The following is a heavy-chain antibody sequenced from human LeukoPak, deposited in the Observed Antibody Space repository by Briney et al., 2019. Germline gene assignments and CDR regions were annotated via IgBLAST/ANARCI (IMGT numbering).Heavy chain of an antibody. CDR3: AAVGEWLSNAFNT. CDR2: IKSRGDGETR. V-gene: IGHV3-15*01. J-gene: IGHJ3*02. Sequence: GGSLRLSCAASGFTFSIAWMSWVRQAPGKGLEWVGRIKSRGDGETRGYAAPAKDRFIISRDDSKNTLYLQMNSLRTEDTAIYYCAAVGEWLSNAFNTWGQGTLVTVSA. CDR1: GFTFSIAW. D-gene: IGHD3-3*01.